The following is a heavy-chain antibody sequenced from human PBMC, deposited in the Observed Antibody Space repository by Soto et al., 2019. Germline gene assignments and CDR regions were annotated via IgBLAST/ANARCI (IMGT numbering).Heavy chain of an antibody. D-gene: IGHD1-1*01. Sequence: EVQLVESGGGLVEPGGSLRLSCVASGLTFRGRSMNWVRQAPGKGLEWIAYVSTSSSTIYYADSVKGRFTISRDNAQSSLDLQMNSLRDEDTGVYFCARGELDRTIDYWGRGTLVTVAS. CDR3: ARGELDRTIDY. V-gene: IGHV3-48*02. J-gene: IGHJ4*02. CDR1: GLTFRGRS. CDR2: VSTSSSTI.